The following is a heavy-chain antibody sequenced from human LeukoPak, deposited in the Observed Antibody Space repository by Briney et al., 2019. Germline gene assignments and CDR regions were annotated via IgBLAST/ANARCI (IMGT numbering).Heavy chain of an antibody. CDR1: GFTFSSYS. D-gene: IGHD2-21*02. Sequence: GGSLRLSCVASGFTFSSYSLNWVRQAPGKGLEWVSYIGVSSSLVRYADSVKGRFTISRDNAKNSLYLQMDSLRAEDTAMYYCARDHCPPPSYWGQGTLVTVSS. CDR2: IGVSSSLV. V-gene: IGHV3-48*01. CDR3: ARDHCPPPSY. J-gene: IGHJ4*02.